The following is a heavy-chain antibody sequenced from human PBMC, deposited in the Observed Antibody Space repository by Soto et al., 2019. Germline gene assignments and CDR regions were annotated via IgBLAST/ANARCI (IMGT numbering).Heavy chain of an antibody. Sequence: PGGSLRLSCTASGFTLGNYWMAWVRQAPGKGLEWVANARQDGVDKGHADSVRDRFTIIRESARNSVFLQMNSLRAEDTDVYFCARDVGGILDYWGQGTLVTVSS. V-gene: IGHV3-7*03. CDR1: GFTLGNYW. J-gene: IGHJ4*02. CDR3: ARDVGGILDY. CDR2: ARQDGVDK.